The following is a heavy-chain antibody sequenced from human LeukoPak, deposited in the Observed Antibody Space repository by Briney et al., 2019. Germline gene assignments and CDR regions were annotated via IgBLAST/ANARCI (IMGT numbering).Heavy chain of an antibody. D-gene: IGHD3-22*01. V-gene: IGHV3-21*01. CDR2: ISSSSSYI. J-gene: IGHJ5*02. Sequence: PGGSLRLSCAASGFTFSSYSMNWVRQAPGRGLEWVSSISSSSSYIYYADSVKGRFTISRDNAKNSLYLQMSSLRAEDTAVYYCARGTYYYDSSGYPPASSWGQGTLVTVSS. CDR3: ARGTYYYDSSGYPPASS. CDR1: GFTFSSYS.